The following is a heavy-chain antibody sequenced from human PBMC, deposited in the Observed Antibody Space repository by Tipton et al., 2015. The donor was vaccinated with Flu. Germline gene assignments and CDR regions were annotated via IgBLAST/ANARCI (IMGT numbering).Heavy chain of an antibody. Sequence: SLRLSCTTSGFVFGDYVMSWVRQAPGKGLEWVGFVRTSAYGATAEYAASVRGRFTISRDDSKSIVFLHMDSLKDEDTALYYCARDAVQGSYGLNWLDPWGQGTLVAVSS. V-gene: IGHV3-49*04. CDR3: ARDAVQGSYGLNWLDP. CDR2: VRTSAYGATA. D-gene: IGHD5-18*01. CDR1: GFVFGDYV. J-gene: IGHJ5*02.